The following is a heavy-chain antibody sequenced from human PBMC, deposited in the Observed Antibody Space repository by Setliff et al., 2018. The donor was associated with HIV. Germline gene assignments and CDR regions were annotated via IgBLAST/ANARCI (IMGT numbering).Heavy chain of an antibody. D-gene: IGHD2-21*02. J-gene: IGHJ4*02. CDR1: GYTFTSYT. Sequence: ASVKVSCKASGYTFTSYTINWVRQAPGQGLEWMGWISPNNGHTSYAQNLQGRVTMTTDTSTNTAYLELRSLTSDDTAVYYCAREVVVVTGHGYYFDYWGQGTLVTVSS. CDR2: ISPNNGHT. V-gene: IGHV1-18*01. CDR3: AREVVVVTGHGYYFDY.